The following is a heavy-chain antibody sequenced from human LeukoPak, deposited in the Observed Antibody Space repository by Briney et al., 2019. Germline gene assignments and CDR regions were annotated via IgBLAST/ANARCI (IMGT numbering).Heavy chain of an antibody. CDR1: GFTISRSS. Sequence: GGSLRLSCAASGFTISRSSMHWVRQAPGKGLEFVSAISRSGGNTYYANSVKGRFTISRDTSKNTLYLQVGSLRVEDMAVYYCARDGLAAATLHWCFDLWGRGTLVTVSS. CDR2: ISRSGGNT. CDR3: ARDGLAAATLHWCFDL. V-gene: IGHV3-64*01. J-gene: IGHJ2*01. D-gene: IGHD2-15*01.